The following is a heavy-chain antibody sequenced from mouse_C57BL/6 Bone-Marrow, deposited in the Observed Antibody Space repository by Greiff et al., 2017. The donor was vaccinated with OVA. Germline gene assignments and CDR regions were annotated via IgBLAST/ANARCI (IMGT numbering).Heavy chain of an antibody. J-gene: IGHJ4*01. CDR3: AKSRGYDPYYAMDY. Sequence: VKLMESGPGLVQPSQSLSITCTVSGFSLTSYGVHWVRQSPGKGLEWLGVIWRGGSTDYNAAFMSRLSITKDNSKSQVFFKMNSLQADDTAIYYCAKSRGYDPYYAMDYWGQGTSVTVSS. CDR1: GFSLTSYG. CDR2: IWRGGST. D-gene: IGHD2-2*01. V-gene: IGHV2-5*01.